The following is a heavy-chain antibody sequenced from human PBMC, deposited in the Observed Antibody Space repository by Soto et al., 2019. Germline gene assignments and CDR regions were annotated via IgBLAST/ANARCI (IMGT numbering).Heavy chain of an antibody. CDR3: AGDQGVAAAGITWFDP. D-gene: IGHD6-13*01. CDR1: GASMNSYH. CDR2: IHSSGST. J-gene: IGHJ5*02. Sequence: SETLSLTCTVSGASMNSYHWSWIRQPAGKGLEWIGHIHSSGSTNYNPSLKSRVTMSVDTSKNQFSLRLMSLTAADTAVYYCAGDQGVAAAGITWFDPWGQGSLVTVSS. V-gene: IGHV4-4*07.